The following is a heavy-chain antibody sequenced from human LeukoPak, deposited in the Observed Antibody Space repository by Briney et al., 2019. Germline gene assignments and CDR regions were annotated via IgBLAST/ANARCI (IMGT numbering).Heavy chain of an antibody. J-gene: IGHJ4*02. V-gene: IGHV1-46*01. D-gene: IGHD3-10*01. CDR2: INPSGGST. Sequence: ASVKVSCKTSGYTFTSYYIHWVRQAPGQGLEWMGIINPSGGSTSYAQKFQGRVTMIRDMSTSTVYMELSSLRSEDTAVYYCARNHLAVRGVMDYWGQGTLVTVSS. CDR1: GYTFTSYY. CDR3: ARNHLAVRGVMDY.